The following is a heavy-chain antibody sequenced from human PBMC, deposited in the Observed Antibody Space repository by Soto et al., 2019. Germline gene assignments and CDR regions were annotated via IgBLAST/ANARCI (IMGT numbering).Heavy chain of an antibody. J-gene: IGHJ4*02. CDR1: GFTFSSYA. CDR3: ANSSHRSPLRSYFDY. D-gene: IGHD2-2*01. V-gene: IGHV3-23*01. CDR2: ISGSGGST. Sequence: VGSLRLSCAASGFTFSSYAMRWGRQAPGKGLEWVSAISGSGGSTYYADSVKGRFTISRDNSKNTLYLQMNSLRAEDTAVYYCANSSHRSPLRSYFDYRGPGTRVTLSS.